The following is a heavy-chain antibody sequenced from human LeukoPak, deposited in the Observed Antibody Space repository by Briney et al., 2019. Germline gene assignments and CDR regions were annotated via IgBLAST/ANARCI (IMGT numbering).Heavy chain of an antibody. J-gene: IGHJ6*02. V-gene: IGHV5-51*01. D-gene: IGHD6-6*01. CDR2: IYPGDSDT. Sequence: GESLKISCQGSGSSFTSYWIGWVRPMPGKGLEWMGIIYPGDSDTRYSPSFQGQVTISADKSISTAYLQWSSLKASDTAMYYCARVFPYSSSSYGMDVWGQGTTVTVSS. CDR1: GSSFTSYW. CDR3: ARVFPYSSSSYGMDV.